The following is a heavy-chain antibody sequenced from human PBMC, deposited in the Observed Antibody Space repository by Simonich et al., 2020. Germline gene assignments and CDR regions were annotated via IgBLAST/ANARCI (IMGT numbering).Heavy chain of an antibody. CDR1: GFTVRSYW. V-gene: IGHV3-7*01. J-gene: IGHJ2*01. Sequence: EVQLVESGGGLVKPGGSLRLSCAASGFTVRSYWMSWVRQARGEGVECVANIKQGGSEKYYVDSVKGRFTISRDNAKNSRYLQMNSLRAEDTAVYYCAREYSSSSDPYWYFDLWGRGTLVTVSS. CDR3: AREYSSSSDPYWYFDL. D-gene: IGHD6-6*01. CDR2: IKQGGSEK.